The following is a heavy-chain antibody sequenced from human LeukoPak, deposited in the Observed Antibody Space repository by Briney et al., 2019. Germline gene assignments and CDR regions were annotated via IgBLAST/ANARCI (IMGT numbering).Heavy chain of an antibody. V-gene: IGHV4-39*01. CDR2: IYYSGST. J-gene: IGHJ4*02. CDR1: VGSISSSSYY. Sequence: SETLSLTCTVSVGSISSSSYYWGWIRQPPGKGLEWIGSIYYSGSTYYNPSLKSRVTISVDTSKDQFSLKLSSVTAADTAVYYCARHNGYYPYYFDYWGQGTLVTVSS. D-gene: IGHD3-22*01. CDR3: ARHNGYYPYYFDY.